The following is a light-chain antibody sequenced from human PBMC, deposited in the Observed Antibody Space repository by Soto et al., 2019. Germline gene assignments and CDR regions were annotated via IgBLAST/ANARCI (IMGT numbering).Light chain of an antibody. CDR2: GAS. CDR3: QQYGSSAWT. Sequence: ESWLTQTTGTLSLSPGERATLSCRASQSVSSSYLAWYQQKPGQAPRLLIYGASSRATGIPDRFSGSGSGTDFTLTISRLEPEDFAVYYCQQYGSSAWTLGQGTKVDIK. V-gene: IGKV3-20*01. CDR1: QSVSSSY. J-gene: IGKJ1*01.